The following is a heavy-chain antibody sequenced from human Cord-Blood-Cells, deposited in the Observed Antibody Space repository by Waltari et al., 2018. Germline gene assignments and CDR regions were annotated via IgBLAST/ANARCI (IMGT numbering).Heavy chain of an antibody. CDR1: GYTFTGYY. D-gene: IGHD6-6*01. V-gene: IGHV1-2*02. CDR3: ARVDYSSSSRWFDP. Sequence: QVQLVQSGAEVKKPGASVKVSCKASGYTFTGYYMHWVRQAPGQGLEWMGWNETNSGGTNKAKKFQGRVTMTRETSISTAYMELRRLRSDETAVYYCARVDYSSSSRWFDPWGQGTLVTVSA. CDR2: NETNSGGT. J-gene: IGHJ5*02.